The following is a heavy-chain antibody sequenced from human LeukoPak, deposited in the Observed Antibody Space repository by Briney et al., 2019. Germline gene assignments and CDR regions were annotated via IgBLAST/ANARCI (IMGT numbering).Heavy chain of an antibody. V-gene: IGHV3-21*01. CDR2: ISSSSNYI. Sequence: GGSLRLSCAASGFTFDNYAMHWVRQAPGKGLEWVSSISSSSNYIYYADSVKGRFTLSRDNAKNSLWLQMNSLRAEDTAVYYCARGEGDSGGNFVGDYWGQGTLVTVSS. J-gene: IGHJ4*02. CDR3: ARGEGDSGGNFVGDY. CDR1: GFTFDNYA. D-gene: IGHD4-23*01.